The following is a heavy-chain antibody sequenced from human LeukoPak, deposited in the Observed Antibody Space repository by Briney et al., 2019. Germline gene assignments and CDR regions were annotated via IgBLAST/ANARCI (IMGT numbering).Heavy chain of an antibody. J-gene: IGHJ3*01. CDR2: IYYSVST. D-gene: IGHD2/OR15-2a*01. Sequence: SETLSLTCTVSGGSISSYYWSWIRQPPGKGLEWIGHIYYSVSTDYNPSLKSRVLISQDTSKNQFFLSLSSVTAADTAVYYCATHVEMRNPFYFWGQGTMVTVSS. V-gene: IGHV4-59*08. CDR3: ATHVEMRNPFYF. CDR1: GGSISSYY.